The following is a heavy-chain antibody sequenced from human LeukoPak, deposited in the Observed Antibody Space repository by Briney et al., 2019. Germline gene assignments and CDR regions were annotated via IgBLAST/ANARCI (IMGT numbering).Heavy chain of an antibody. CDR3: AKRVTGTTKYFDY. J-gene: IGHJ4*02. CDR2: IGVSGGTT. V-gene: IGHV3-23*01. D-gene: IGHD1-14*01. CDR1: GFTFRNYA. Sequence: GGSLRLSCAASGFTFRNYAMSRVRQAPGEGLEWVSVIGVSGGTTYYADSVKGRFAISRDNSKDTLYLQMNGLRAEDTAVYYCAKRVTGTTKYFDYWGQGTLVTVSS.